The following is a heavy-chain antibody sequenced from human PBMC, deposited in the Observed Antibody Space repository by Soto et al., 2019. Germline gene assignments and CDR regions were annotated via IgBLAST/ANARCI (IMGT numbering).Heavy chain of an antibody. J-gene: IGHJ6*02. D-gene: IGHD1-1*01. Sequence: QVQLVQSGAEVKKPGASVKVSCKASGYTFTSYDINWVRQATGQGLEWMGWMNPNSGNTGYAQKFRGRVTRTRNTSISTAYMELSSLRSEDTAVYSCARERTGTTSMDVWGQGTTVTVSS. V-gene: IGHV1-8*01. CDR3: ARERTGTTSMDV. CDR1: GYTFTSYD. CDR2: MNPNSGNT.